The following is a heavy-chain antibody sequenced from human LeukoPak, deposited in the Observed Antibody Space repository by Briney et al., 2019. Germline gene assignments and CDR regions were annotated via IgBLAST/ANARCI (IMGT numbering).Heavy chain of an antibody. J-gene: IGHJ4*02. D-gene: IGHD3-10*01. CDR1: GYSISSGYY. V-gene: IGHV4-38-2*02. CDR3: ARQGLSSYYGSGSHHNPKRVYYFDY. CDR2: SYHSGST. Sequence: PSETLSLTCTVSGYSISSGYYWGWIRQPPGKGLEWIGSSYHSGSTYYNPSLKSRVTISVDTSKNQFSLKLSSVTAADTAVYYCARQGLSSYYGSGSHHNPKRVYYFDYWGQGTLVTVSS.